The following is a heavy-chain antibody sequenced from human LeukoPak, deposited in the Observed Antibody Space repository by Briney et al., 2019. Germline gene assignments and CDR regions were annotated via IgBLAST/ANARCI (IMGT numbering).Heavy chain of an antibody. J-gene: IGHJ6*03. CDR2: IYHSGST. V-gene: IGHV4-30-2*01. CDR3: ARVPPDFSYYYYYYMDV. CDR1: GGSISSGGYY. D-gene: IGHD3-3*01. Sequence: SQTLSLTCTVSGGSISSGGYYWSWIRQPPGKGLEWIGYIYHSGSTYYNPSLKSRVTISVDRSKNQFSLKLSSVTAADTAVYYCARVPPDFSYYYYYYMDVWGKGTTVTVSS.